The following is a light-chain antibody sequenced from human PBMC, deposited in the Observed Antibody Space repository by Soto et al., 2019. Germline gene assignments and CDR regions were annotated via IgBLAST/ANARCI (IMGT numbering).Light chain of an antibody. V-gene: IGLV2-8*01. CDR1: SSDVGGYNY. Sequence: QSALTQPPSASGSPGQSVTISCTGTSSDVGGYNYVSWYQQHPGKAPKLMIYEVTLRLSGVPDRFSGSKSGNTASLTVSGLQAEDEADYYCSSYAGSSNYVFGTGTKLTVL. CDR2: EVT. J-gene: IGLJ1*01. CDR3: SSYAGSSNYV.